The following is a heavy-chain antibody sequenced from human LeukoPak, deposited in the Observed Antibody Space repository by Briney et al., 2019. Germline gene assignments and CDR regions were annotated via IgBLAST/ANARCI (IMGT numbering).Heavy chain of an antibody. CDR2: IYYSGST. J-gene: IGHJ6*03. Sequence: SETLSLTCTVSGGSISSGGYYWRWIRQHPGKGLEWIGYIYYSGSTYYNPSLKSRVTISVDTSKNQFSLKLSSVTAADTAVYYCARPPNWNGRYMDVWGKGTTVTVSS. D-gene: IGHD1-20*01. CDR1: GGSISSGGYY. CDR3: ARPPNWNGRYMDV. V-gene: IGHV4-31*03.